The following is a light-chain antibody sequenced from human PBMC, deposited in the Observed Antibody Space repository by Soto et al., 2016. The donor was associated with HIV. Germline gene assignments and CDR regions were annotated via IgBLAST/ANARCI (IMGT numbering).Light chain of an antibody. CDR2: KAS. CDR1: QSISSW. Sequence: DIQMTQSPSTLSASVGDRVTIICRASQSISSWLAWYQQKPGKAPKLLIHKASSLESGVPSRFSGSGSGTEFTLTISSLQPDDFATYYCQQYNSYSYTFGQGTKLEIK. CDR3: QQYNSYSYT. J-gene: IGKJ2*01. V-gene: IGKV1-5*03.